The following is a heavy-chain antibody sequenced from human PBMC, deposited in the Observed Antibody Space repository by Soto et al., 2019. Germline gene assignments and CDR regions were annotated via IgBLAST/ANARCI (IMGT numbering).Heavy chain of an antibody. D-gene: IGHD3-22*01. CDR2: IWYDGSNK. V-gene: IGHV3-33*01. J-gene: IGHJ4*02. CDR3: ARDGDSSGYYYLYYFDY. CDR1: GFTFSSYG. Sequence: QVQLVESGRGVVQPGRTLRLSCAASGFTFSSYGMHWVRQAPGKGLEWVAVIWYDGSNKYYADSVKGRFTISRDNSKNTLYLQMNSLRAEDTAVYYCARDGDSSGYYYLYYFDYWGQGTLVTVSS.